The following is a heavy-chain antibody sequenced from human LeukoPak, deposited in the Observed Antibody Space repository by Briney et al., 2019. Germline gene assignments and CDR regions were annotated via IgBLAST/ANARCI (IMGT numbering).Heavy chain of an antibody. V-gene: IGHV4-4*07. CDR2: IYTSGST. D-gene: IGHD2-21*01. Sequence: SETLSLTCTVSGGSISGYYWSWIRQSAGKGLEWIGRIYTSGSTNYNPSLKSRVTMSVDTSKNQLSLKLSSVTAADTAVYYCARVRSCGGDCYHFDYWGQGTLVTVSS. J-gene: IGHJ4*02. CDR1: GGSISGYY. CDR3: ARVRSCGGDCYHFDY.